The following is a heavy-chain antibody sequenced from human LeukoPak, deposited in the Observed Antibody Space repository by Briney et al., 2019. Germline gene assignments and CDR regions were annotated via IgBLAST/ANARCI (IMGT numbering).Heavy chain of an antibody. V-gene: IGHV3-33*01. J-gene: IGHJ4*02. D-gene: IGHD3-10*01. Sequence: GRSLRRSCAASGFTFSDHGMHWVRQAPGKGLEWVAIIWYNGSKKYYAESVKGRFTISRDNSKNTLYLQMSSLRAEDTAVYYCARDPYGSGDGYFDYWGQGTLVTVSS. CDR3: ARDPYGSGDGYFDY. CDR2: IWYNGSKK. CDR1: GFTFSDHG.